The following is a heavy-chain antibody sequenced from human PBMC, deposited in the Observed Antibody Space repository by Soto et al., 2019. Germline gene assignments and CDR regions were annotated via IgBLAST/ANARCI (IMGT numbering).Heavy chain of an antibody. CDR3: ARINILTGFYYYGMDD. D-gene: IGHD3-9*01. V-gene: IGHV1-69*01. CDR1: GGTFSSYA. Sequence: QVQLVQSGAEVKKPGSSVKVSCKASGGTFSSYAISWVRQAPGQGLEWMGGIIPIFGTANYAQKFQGRVTITADDSTSRAYFELSSLRSEDTAVYYCARINILTGFYYYGMDDWGQGTTVTVSS. CDR2: IIPIFGTA. J-gene: IGHJ6*02.